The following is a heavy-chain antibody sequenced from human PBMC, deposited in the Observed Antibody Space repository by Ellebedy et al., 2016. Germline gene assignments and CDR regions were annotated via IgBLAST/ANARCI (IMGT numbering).Heavy chain of an antibody. CDR2: ISAYNDNT. Sequence: ASVKVSCKASGYTFTSYGISWVRQAPGQGLEWMGWISAYNDNTNYAQNLQGRVTLTTDTSTSTAYMELRSLRSDDTAVYYCASDVATISPFDAFDIWGQGTMVIVSS. CDR3: ASDVATISPFDAFDI. V-gene: IGHV1-18*01. D-gene: IGHD5-12*01. CDR1: GYTFTSYG. J-gene: IGHJ3*02.